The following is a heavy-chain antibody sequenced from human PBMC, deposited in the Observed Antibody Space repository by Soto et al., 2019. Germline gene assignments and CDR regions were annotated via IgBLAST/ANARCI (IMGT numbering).Heavy chain of an antibody. CDR2: ISGDAAVT. Sequence: GGSLRLSCAASGFTFSNYAMAWVRQAPGKGLEWVSIISGDAAVTYYADSVKGRFTIFRDNSKNTLYLQMNSLRAEDTAVYYCAKDASRRYDSSGSYDYWGQGTLVTVSS. CDR3: AKDASRRYDSSGSYDY. J-gene: IGHJ4*02. V-gene: IGHV3-23*01. D-gene: IGHD3-22*01. CDR1: GFTFSNYA.